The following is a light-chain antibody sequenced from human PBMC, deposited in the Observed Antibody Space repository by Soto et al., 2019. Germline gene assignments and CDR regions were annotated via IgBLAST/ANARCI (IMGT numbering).Light chain of an antibody. J-gene: IGKJ1*01. Sequence: DIQMTQSPSTLSASVGDRVTITCRASQSISSWLAWYQQKPGKAPKLLIYKASNLESGVPSRFSGSGSGTEFTLTISSLQPDDFATYYCQQYNSYSSFGQGTKVEI. CDR3: QQYNSYSS. V-gene: IGKV1-5*03. CDR1: QSISSW. CDR2: KAS.